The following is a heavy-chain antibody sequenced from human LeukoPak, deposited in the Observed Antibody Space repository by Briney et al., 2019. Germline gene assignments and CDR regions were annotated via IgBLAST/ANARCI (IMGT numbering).Heavy chain of an antibody. J-gene: IGHJ6*02. CDR2: IYYSGST. CDR3: AREAPQLRFDYYYGMDV. Sequence: SETLSLTCTVSGGSISSGGYYWSWIRQHPGKGLEWIRYIYYSGSTYYNPSLKSRVTISVDTSKNQFSLKLSSVTAADTAVYYCAREAPQLRFDYYYGMDVWGQRTTATVSS. D-gene: IGHD3-10*01. CDR1: GGSISSGGYY. V-gene: IGHV4-31*03.